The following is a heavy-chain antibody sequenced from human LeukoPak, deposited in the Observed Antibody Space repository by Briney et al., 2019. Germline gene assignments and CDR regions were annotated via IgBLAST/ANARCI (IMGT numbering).Heavy chain of an antibody. D-gene: IGHD3-22*01. V-gene: IGHV3-30*18. CDR2: ISYDGSNK. CDR3: AKDYYDSSGPFDY. J-gene: IGHJ4*02. Sequence: PGRSLRLSCAASGFTFSSYGMHWVRQAPVKGLEWVAVISYDGSNKYYADSVKGRFTISRDNSKNTLYLQMNSLRAEDTAVYYCAKDYYDSSGPFDYWGQGTLVTVSS. CDR1: GFTFSSYG.